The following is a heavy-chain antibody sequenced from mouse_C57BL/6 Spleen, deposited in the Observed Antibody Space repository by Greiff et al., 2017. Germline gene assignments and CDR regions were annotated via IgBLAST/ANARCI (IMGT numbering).Heavy chain of an antibody. J-gene: IGHJ2*01. D-gene: IGHD1-1*01. Sequence: EVKLMESGGGLVKPGGSLKLSCAASGFTFSSYTMSWVRQTPEKRLEWVATISGGGGNTYYPDNVKGRFTISSDNAKNTLYLQMSSLRSEDTALYYCARHGVLRYFDYWGQGTTLTVSS. CDR2: ISGGGGNT. CDR1: GFTFSSYT. CDR3: ARHGVLRYFDY. V-gene: IGHV5-9*01.